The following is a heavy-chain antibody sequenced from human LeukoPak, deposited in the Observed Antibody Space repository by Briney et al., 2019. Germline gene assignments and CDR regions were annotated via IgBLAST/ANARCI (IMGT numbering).Heavy chain of an antibody. V-gene: IGHV1-69*13. CDR3: ARDRGVYSNYFDY. J-gene: IGHJ4*02. D-gene: IGHD4-11*01. Sequence: SVKVSCKASVCTFSSYAISWVRQSPGQGLAWMGGIIPIFGTANYAQKFQGRVTITADESTSTADMELSSLRPEDTAVYYCARDRGVYSNYFDYWGQGTLVTVSS. CDR2: IIPIFGTA. CDR1: VCTFSSYA.